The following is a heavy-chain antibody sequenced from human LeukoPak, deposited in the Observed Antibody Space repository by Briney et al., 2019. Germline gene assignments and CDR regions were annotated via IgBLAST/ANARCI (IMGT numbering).Heavy chain of an antibody. CDR3: ARGSYGSGSCSYYFDY. D-gene: IGHD3-10*01. CDR2: ISSSSSYI. J-gene: IGHJ4*02. V-gene: IGHV3-21*01. Sequence: PGGSLRLSCAASGFTFSSYSMNWVRQAPGKGLEWVSSISSSSSYIYYADSVKGRFTISRDNAKNSLYLQMNSLRAEDTAVYYCARGSYGSGSCSYYFDYWGQGTLVTVSS. CDR1: GFTFSSYS.